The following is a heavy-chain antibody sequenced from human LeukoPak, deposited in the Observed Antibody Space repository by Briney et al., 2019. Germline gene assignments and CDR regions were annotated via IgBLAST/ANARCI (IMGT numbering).Heavy chain of an antibody. CDR3: ARHHYNWNDVGSTFDY. Sequence: GGSLKISCKGSGYSFTSYWIGWVRQMPGKGLEWMGIIYPGDSDTRYSPSFQGQVTISADKSISTAYLQWSSLKASDTAMYYCARHHYNWNDVGSTFDYWGQGTLVTVSS. CDR1: GYSFTSYW. D-gene: IGHD1-20*01. CDR2: IYPGDSDT. V-gene: IGHV5-51*01. J-gene: IGHJ4*02.